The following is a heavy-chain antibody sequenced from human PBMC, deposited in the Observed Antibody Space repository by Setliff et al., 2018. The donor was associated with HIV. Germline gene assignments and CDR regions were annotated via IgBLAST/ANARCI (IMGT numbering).Heavy chain of an antibody. CDR3: ASCLQNYDSSGYYTNYFDY. D-gene: IGHD3-22*01. V-gene: IGHV4-39*07. CDR2: IYYSGST. Sequence: PSETLSLTCTVSGGSISSSSYYWGWIRQPPGKGLEWIGSIYYSGSTYYNPSLKSRVTISLDRSKNQFSLKLTSVTAADTAVYYCASCLQNYDSSGYYTNYFDYWGQGTLVTVSS. J-gene: IGHJ4*02. CDR1: GGSISSSSYY.